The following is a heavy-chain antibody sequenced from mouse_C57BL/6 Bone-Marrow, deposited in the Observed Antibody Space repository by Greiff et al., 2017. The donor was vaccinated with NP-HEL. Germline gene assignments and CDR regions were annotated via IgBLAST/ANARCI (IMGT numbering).Heavy chain of an antibody. J-gene: IGHJ3*01. V-gene: IGHV1-55*01. CDR3: ARENYCSRFAY. Sequence: QVQLQQPGAELVKPGASVKMSCKASGYTFTSYWITWVKQRPGQGLEWIGVIYPGSGSTNYSEKFKSKATLTVDTSSSTAYMQLSSLTSEDSAVYYCARENYCSRFAYWGQGTLVTVSA. CDR1: GYTFTSYW. D-gene: IGHD1-1*01. CDR2: IYPGSGST.